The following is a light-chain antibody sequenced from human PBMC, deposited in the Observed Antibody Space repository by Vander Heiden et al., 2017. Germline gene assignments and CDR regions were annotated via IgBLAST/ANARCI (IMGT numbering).Light chain of an antibody. CDR2: EVS. Sequence: QPALTTPASVAGSPGQPMTITCTGTSSDDGNYNLVSWYQQRPGKAPKLMIYEVSRRPLGDSNRFSGSKSGNTASLTISGLQAEDEADYYCCSYTGSNTVVFGGGTKLSVL. CDR1: SSDDGNYNL. CDR3: CSYTGSNTVV. V-gene: IGLV2-23*02. J-gene: IGLJ2*01.